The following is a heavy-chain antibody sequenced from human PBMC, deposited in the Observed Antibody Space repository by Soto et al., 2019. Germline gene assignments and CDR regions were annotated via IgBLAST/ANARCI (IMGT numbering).Heavy chain of an antibody. CDR3: ARDQVAVAEYYYYGMDV. J-gene: IGHJ6*02. V-gene: IGHV4-59*01. CDR2: IYYSGST. Sequence: SETMSLRCTVSGGSISSYYWSWIRQPPGKGLEWIGYIYYSGSTNYNPSLKSRVTISVDTSKNQFSLKLSSVTAADTAVYYCARDQVAVAEYYYYGMDVWGQGTTVTVSS. CDR1: GGSISSYY. D-gene: IGHD6-19*01.